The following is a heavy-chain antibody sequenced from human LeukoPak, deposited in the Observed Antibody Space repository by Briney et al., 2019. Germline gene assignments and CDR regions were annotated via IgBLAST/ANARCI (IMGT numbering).Heavy chain of an antibody. D-gene: IGHD2-15*01. V-gene: IGHV4-30-2*01. CDR1: GGSISSGGYS. Sequence: SETLSLTCAVSGGSISSGGYSWSWIWQPPGKGLEWIGYIYHSGSTYYNPSLKSRVTISVDGSKNQFSLKLSSVTAADTAVYYCARRAGYCSGGSCYSAWYFDLWGRGTLVTVSS. CDR2: IYHSGST. J-gene: IGHJ2*01. CDR3: ARRAGYCSGGSCYSAWYFDL.